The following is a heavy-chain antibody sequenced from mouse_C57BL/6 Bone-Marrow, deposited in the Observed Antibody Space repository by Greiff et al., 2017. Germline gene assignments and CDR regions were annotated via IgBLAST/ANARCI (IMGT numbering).Heavy chain of an antibody. D-gene: IGHD1-1*02. CDR2: IDPSASYT. J-gene: IGHJ4*01. CDR1: GYTFTSYW. Sequence: QVQLQQPGAELVMPGASVKLSCKASGYTFTSYWMHWVKQRPGQGLEWIGEIDPSASYTNYNQKFKGKSTLTVDKSSSPAYMQLSSLTSEDSAVYYCARKLYYYAMDYWGQGTSVTVSS. CDR3: ARKLYYYAMDY. V-gene: IGHV1-69*01.